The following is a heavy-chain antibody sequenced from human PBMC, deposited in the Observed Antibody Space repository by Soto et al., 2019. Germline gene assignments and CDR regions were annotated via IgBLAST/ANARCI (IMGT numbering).Heavy chain of an antibody. CDR3: ASLATVTTGWFDP. D-gene: IGHD4-17*01. Sequence: QVQLVESGGGVVQPGRSLRLSCAASGFTFSSYAMHWVRQAPGKGLEWVAVISYDGSNKYYADSVKGRFTISRDNSKNTVYLQMNSLRAEDTAVYYCASLATVTTGWFDPWGQGTLVTVSS. V-gene: IGHV3-30-3*01. J-gene: IGHJ5*02. CDR2: ISYDGSNK. CDR1: GFTFSSYA.